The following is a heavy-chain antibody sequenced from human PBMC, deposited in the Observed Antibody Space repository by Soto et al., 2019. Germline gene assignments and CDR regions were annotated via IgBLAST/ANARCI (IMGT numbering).Heavy chain of an antibody. J-gene: IGHJ6*02. CDR3: ARDWGTPGRGSAVGYYYHYGMDV. CDR2: IKDDGSEK. V-gene: IGHV3-7*05. CDR1: EFTFNTYW. D-gene: IGHD6-19*01. Sequence: EVQLVESGGGLVQPGGSLRLSCLASEFTFNTYWMNWVRQAPGRGLEWVANIKDDGSEKNYVDSVKGRFTISRDNAKNSLYLQIKSLRGEDTAVYFCARDWGTPGRGSAVGYYYHYGMDVWGQGTTVTVSS.